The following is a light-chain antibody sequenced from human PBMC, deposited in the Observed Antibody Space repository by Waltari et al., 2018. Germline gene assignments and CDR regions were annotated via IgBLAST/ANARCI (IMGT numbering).Light chain of an antibody. V-gene: IGLV2-23*01. CDR2: EGS. Sequence: QSALTQPASVSGSPGQSLTISCTGTSSDVGSYNLVSWYQQHPGKAPKLMIYEGSKRPSGVSNRFSGSKSGNTASLTISGFQAEDEADYYCCSYAGSSTVVFGGGTKLTVL. CDR3: CSYAGSSTVV. CDR1: SSDVGSYNL. J-gene: IGLJ2*01.